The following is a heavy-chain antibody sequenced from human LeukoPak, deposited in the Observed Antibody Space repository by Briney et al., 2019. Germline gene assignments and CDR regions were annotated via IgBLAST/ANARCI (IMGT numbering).Heavy chain of an antibody. D-gene: IGHD6-19*01. Sequence: GGSLRLSCAASGFTSSSYGMHWVRQAPGKGLEWVAFIRYDGSNKYYADSVKGRFTISRDNSKNTLYLQMNSLRAEDTAVYYCAKGPYSSGPGEYFQHWGQGTLVTVSS. CDR3: AKGPYSSGPGEYFQH. V-gene: IGHV3-30*02. CDR2: IRYDGSNK. J-gene: IGHJ1*01. CDR1: GFTSSSYG.